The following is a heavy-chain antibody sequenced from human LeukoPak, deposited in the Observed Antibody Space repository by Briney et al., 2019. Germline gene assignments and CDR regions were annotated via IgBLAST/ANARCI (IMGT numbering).Heavy chain of an antibody. CDR1: GGSFSGYY. CDR3: GNWGDAFDI. CDR2: INHSGST. V-gene: IGHV4-34*01. D-gene: IGHD7-27*01. Sequence: PSETLSLTCAVYGGSFSGYYWSWIRQPPGKGLEWIGEINHSGSTNYNPSLKSRVTISVDTSKNQFSLKLSSVTAADTAVYYCGNWGDAFDIWGQGTMVTVSS. J-gene: IGHJ3*02.